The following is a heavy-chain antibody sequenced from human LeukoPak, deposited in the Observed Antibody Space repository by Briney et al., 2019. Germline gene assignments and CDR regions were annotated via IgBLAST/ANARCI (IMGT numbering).Heavy chain of an antibody. D-gene: IGHD6-13*01. CDR3: ARVGALSSSWLLY. CDR1: GFTFSDYY. Sequence: GGSLRLSCAASGFTFSDYYMSWVRQAPGKGLEWVSSISRSATTIYYADSVKGRFTISRDNAKNSLYLQMNSLRAEDTAVYFCARVGALSSSWLLYWGQGTLVTVSS. CDR2: ISRSATTI. V-gene: IGHV3-11*04. J-gene: IGHJ4*02.